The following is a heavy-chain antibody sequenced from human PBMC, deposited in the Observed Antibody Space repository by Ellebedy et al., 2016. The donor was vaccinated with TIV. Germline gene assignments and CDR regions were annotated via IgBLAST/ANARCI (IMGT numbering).Heavy chain of an antibody. D-gene: IGHD7-27*01. J-gene: IGHJ4*02. CDR1: GYTFTTYG. Sequence: AASVKVSCKASGYTFTTYGINWVRQAPRQGLEWMGWTSAYNGNTENAQKFQGRVTMTTDTSTSTAYMELRSLMSDDTAVYFCARGNWGEVGDYWGQGTLVTVAS. CDR2: TSAYNGNT. V-gene: IGHV1-18*04. CDR3: ARGNWGEVGDY.